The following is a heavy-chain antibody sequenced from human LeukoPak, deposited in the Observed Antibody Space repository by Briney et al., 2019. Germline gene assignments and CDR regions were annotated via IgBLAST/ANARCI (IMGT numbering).Heavy chain of an antibody. D-gene: IGHD3-22*01. CDR2: INAGNGNT. V-gene: IGHV1-3*01. CDR3: ARGLLYDSSGYEEAEYFQH. J-gene: IGHJ1*01. CDR1: GYTFTSYA. Sequence: ASVKVSCKASGYTFTSYAMHWVRQAPGQRLEWMGWINAGNGNTKYSQKFQGRVTMTTDTSTSTAYMELRSLRSDDTAVYYCARGLLYDSSGYEEAEYFQHWGQGTLVTVSS.